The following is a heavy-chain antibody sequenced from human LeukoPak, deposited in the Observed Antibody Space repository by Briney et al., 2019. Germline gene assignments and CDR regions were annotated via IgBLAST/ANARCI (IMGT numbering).Heavy chain of an antibody. CDR1: GYSFAGYW. CDR2: MYPDDPQT. V-gene: IGHV5-51*01. CDR3: AGFSAPSFPQNWFDP. J-gene: IGHJ5*02. D-gene: IGHD2/OR15-2a*01. Sequence: GESLKISCKGSGYSFAGYWIAWVRQMPGKGLEWMGIMYPDDPQTRYSPPFQGQVTMSADKSINTAYLQWSSLKASDTAIYYCAGFSAPSFPQNWFDPWGQGSLVIVSS.